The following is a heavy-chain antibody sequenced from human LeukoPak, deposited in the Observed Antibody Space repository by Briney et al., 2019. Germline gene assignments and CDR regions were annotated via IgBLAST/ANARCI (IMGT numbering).Heavy chain of an antibody. CDR3: ARGMEGYGGNSGPFGY. J-gene: IGHJ4*02. CDR2: IYIDSGDT. CDR1: GYFFSGYH. V-gene: IGHV1-2*02. D-gene: IGHD4-23*01. Sequence: ASVKVSCKASGYFFSGYHVHWVRQAPGQGLDWVGRIYIDSGDTNYAQKFQGRVTMTRDTPISTAYMELSSLTSDDTAVYYCARGMEGYGGNSGPFGYWGQGTLVTVCS.